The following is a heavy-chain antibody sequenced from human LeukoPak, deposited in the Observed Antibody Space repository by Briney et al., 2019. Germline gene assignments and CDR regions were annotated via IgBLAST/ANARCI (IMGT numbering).Heavy chain of an antibody. CDR3: ARGATLGSSGWYYFDY. CDR1: GGSFSGYY. D-gene: IGHD6-19*01. CDR2: INHSGST. J-gene: IGHJ4*02. V-gene: IGHV4-34*01. Sequence: SETLSLTCAVYGGSFSGYYWSWLRQPPGKGLEWIGEINHSGSTNYNPSLKSRVTISVDTSKNQFSLKLSSVTAADTAVYYCARGATLGSSGWYYFDYWGQGTLVTVSS.